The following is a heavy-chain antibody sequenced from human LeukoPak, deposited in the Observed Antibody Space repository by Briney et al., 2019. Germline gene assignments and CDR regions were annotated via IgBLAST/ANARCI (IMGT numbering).Heavy chain of an antibody. CDR1: DDSVSSSRYY. J-gene: IGHJ6*02. Sequence: SETLSLTCTVSDDSVSSSRYYWTWIRQPPGKGLEWIGYIYYSGSTNYNPSLKSRVTISVDTSKNQFSLKLSSVTAADTAVYYCARHFGDYYDSSGYPLYYYGMDVWGQGTTVTVSS. V-gene: IGHV4-61*01. CDR2: IYYSGST. CDR3: ARHFGDYYDSSGYPLYYYGMDV. D-gene: IGHD3-22*01.